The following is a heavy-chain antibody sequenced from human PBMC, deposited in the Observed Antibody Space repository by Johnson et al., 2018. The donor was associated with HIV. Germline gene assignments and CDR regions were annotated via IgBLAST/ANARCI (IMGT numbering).Heavy chain of an antibody. CDR2: ISYDGSNK. V-gene: IGHV3-30-3*01. J-gene: IGHJ3*02. D-gene: IGHD6-6*01. CDR1: GFTFSSYA. CDR3: ARENTFLDVASRGDSFDM. Sequence: VQLVESGGGVVQPGRSLRLSCAASGFTFSSYAMHWVRQAPGKGLEWVAVISYDGSNKYYADSVKGRFTISRDNSKNTLYLQMNSLRAEDTAVYYCARENTFLDVASRGDSFDMWGQGTTVIVSS.